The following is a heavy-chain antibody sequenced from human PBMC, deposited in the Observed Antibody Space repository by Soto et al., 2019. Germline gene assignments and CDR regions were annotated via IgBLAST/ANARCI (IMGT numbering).Heavy chain of an antibody. CDR2: VNPSSGVT. V-gene: IGHV1-46*01. D-gene: IGHD6-19*01. J-gene: IGHJ4*02. CDR1: GYTFTSYY. CDR3: ARDMREGLSGWHGVDY. Sequence: QVQLVQSGAEVKKPGASVKVSCKPFGYTFTSYYIHWVRQAPGEGLEWMGIVNPSSGVTGYTQKFQGRVTMTTGRSTSTVYMELSSLRSEDTAVYYCARDMREGLSGWHGVDYWGQGTLVTVSS.